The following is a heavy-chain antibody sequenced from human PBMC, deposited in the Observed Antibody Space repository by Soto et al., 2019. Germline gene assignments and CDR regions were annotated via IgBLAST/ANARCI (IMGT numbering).Heavy chain of an antibody. V-gene: IGHV3-23*01. CDR3: AKGRYYPWGIEDAFDI. D-gene: IGHD3-10*01. CDR2: ISGSGGST. Sequence: GGSLRLSCAASGFTFSSYAMSWVRQAPGKGLEWVSAISGSGGSTYYADSVKGRFTISRDNSKNTLYLQMNSLRAGDTAVYYCAKGRYYPWGIEDAFDIWGQGTMVTVSS. CDR1: GFTFSSYA. J-gene: IGHJ3*02.